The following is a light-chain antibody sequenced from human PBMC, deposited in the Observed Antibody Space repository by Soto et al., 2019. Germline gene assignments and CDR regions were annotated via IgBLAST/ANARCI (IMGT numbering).Light chain of an antibody. CDR3: CSYAGSYFFV. CDR1: SSDVGGYNY. CDR2: DVT. V-gene: IGLV2-11*01. J-gene: IGLJ1*01. Sequence: QSALTQPPSVSGSPGQSVTISCTGTSSDVGGYNYVSCYQQHPGKAPKLILYDVTERPSGVPDRFSGSKSGNTASLTISGLQAEDEAGYHCCSYAGSYFFVFGTGTKLTVL.